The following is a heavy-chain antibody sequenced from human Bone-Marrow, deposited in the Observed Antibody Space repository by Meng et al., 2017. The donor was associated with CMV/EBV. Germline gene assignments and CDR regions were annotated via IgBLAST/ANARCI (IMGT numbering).Heavy chain of an antibody. CDR1: GGSISSSSYY. CDR2: IYYSGST. J-gene: IGHJ4*02. CDR3: ARGGYGDYEYDY. V-gene: IGHV4-39*07. D-gene: IGHD4-17*01. Sequence: SETLSLTCTVSGGSISSSSYYWGWIRQPPGKGLEWIGSIYYSGSTYYNPSLKSRVTISVDTSKNQFSLKLSSVTAADTAVYYCARGGYGDYEYDYWGQGTLVTAPQ.